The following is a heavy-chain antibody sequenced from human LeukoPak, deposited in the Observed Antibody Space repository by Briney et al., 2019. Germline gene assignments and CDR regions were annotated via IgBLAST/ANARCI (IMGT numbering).Heavy chain of an antibody. V-gene: IGHV3-74*01. D-gene: IGHD4-23*01. CDR3: AREGGATVVTEFDY. CDR2: INSDGNTT. CDR1: GFNLSRHW. Sequence: GGSLRLSCAASGFNLSRHWMHWVRQAPGKGLVWVSHINSDGNTTSYADSVKGRFTISRDSAKNTLYLQMNSLRAEDTAVYYCAREGGATVVTEFDYWGQGTLVTVSS. J-gene: IGHJ4*02.